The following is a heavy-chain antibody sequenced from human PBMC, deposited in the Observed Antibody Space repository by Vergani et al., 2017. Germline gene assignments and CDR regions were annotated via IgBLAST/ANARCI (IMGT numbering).Heavy chain of an antibody. Sequence: QVQLVQSGAEVKKPGSSVKVSCTASGVTFSSYAISWVRQAPGKGLEWMGGIIPIFGTANYAQKFQGRVTMTADESTSTAYMELSSLRSENTAVYYCAWGIVGATRHYYYYMDVWGKGTTVTVSS. J-gene: IGHJ6*03. V-gene: IGHV1-69*01. CDR3: AWGIVGATRHYYYYMDV. CDR2: IIPIFGTA. CDR1: GVTFSSYA. D-gene: IGHD1-26*01.